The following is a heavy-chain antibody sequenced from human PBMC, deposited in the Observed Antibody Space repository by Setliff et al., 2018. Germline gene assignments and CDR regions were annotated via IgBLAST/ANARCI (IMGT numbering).Heavy chain of an antibody. J-gene: IGHJ4*02. Sequence: SVKVSCKASGGTFRNYGISWARQAPGQGLDWMGGIIPIFGTANYAQKFQGRVTITTDDSTNTAYMELSSLRSEDTAVYFCARERGSYDSSTHYTYYFDYWGQGTLVTVSS. D-gene: IGHD3-22*01. CDR1: GGTFRNYG. CDR2: IIPIFGTA. CDR3: ARERGSYDSSTHYTYYFDY. V-gene: IGHV1-69*05.